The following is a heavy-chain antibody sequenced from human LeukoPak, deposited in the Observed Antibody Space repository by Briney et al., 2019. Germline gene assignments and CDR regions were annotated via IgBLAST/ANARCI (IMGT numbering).Heavy chain of an antibody. Sequence: PGGSLRLSCAASGFTLSSNYMSWVRQAPGKGLEWVSVIYSGGSTYYPDSVKGRFTISRDNSKNTLYLQMNSLRAEDTAVYYCARDRGYSGYDAVDYWGQGTLVTVSS. D-gene: IGHD5-12*01. CDR1: GFTLSSNY. CDR3: ARDRGYSGYDAVDY. V-gene: IGHV3-66*01. J-gene: IGHJ4*02. CDR2: IYSGGST.